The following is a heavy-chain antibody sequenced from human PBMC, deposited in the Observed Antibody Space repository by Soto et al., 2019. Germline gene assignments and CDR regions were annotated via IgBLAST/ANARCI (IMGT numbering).Heavy chain of an antibody. CDR3: TVEYYYDSSGYYFDY. J-gene: IGHJ4*02. CDR2: IIPILGIA. CDR1: GGTFSSYT. Sequence: ASVKVSCKASGGTFSSYTISWVRQAPGQGLEWMGRIIPILGIANYAQTFQGRVTITADKSTSTAYMELSSLRSEDTAVYYATVEYYYDSSGYYFDYWGQGTLVTVSS. V-gene: IGHV1-69*02. D-gene: IGHD3-22*01.